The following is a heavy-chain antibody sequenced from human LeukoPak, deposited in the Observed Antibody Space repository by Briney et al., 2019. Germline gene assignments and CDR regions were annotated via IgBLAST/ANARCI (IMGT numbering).Heavy chain of an antibody. CDR2: IYHSGST. V-gene: IGHV4-38-2*01. J-gene: IGHJ4*02. D-gene: IGHD2-2*02. CDR1: GYSISSGYY. CDR3: ASDLGYCSSTSCYTGILDY. Sequence: SETLSLTCAVSGYSISSGYYWGWIRPPPGKGLEWIGIIYHSGSTYYNPSLKSRVTISVDTSKNQFSLKLSSVTAADTAVYYCASDLGYCSSTSCYTGILDYWGQGTLVTVSS.